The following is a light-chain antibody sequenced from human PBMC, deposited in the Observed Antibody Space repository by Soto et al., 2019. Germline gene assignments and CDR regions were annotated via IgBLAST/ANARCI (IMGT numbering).Light chain of an antibody. Sequence: IVMTRCPASLYVSPWERATSCFRASQSVSSDLAWYHQKPGQVPRLLIYGASNRATGIPARFSGSGSGTDFTLTISSLEPEDFAVYHCQQYDDSMTFGQGTKVDIK. V-gene: IGKV3D-15*01. CDR2: GAS. CDR1: QSVSSD. J-gene: IGKJ1*01. CDR3: QQYDDSMT.